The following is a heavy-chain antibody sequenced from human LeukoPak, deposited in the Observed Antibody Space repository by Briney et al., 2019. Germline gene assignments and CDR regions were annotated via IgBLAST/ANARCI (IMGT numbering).Heavy chain of an antibody. D-gene: IGHD6-19*01. CDR2: INPSGGST. Sequence: ASVKVSCKASGYTFTSYYMHWVRQAPGQGLEWMGIINPSGGSTSYAQKFQGRVTMTRDTSTSTVYMELSSLRSEDTAVYYCARDFKKGAVAATIAGYWGLGTLVTVSS. J-gene: IGHJ4*02. CDR3: ARDFKKGAVAATIAGY. V-gene: IGHV1-46*01. CDR1: GYTFTSYY.